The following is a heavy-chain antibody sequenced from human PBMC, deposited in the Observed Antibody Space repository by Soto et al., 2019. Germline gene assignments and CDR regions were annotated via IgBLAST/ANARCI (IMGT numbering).Heavy chain of an antibody. CDR1: GFTFSSYG. CDR3: ARDYDSSGYPRYYFDY. D-gene: IGHD3-22*01. CDR2: IWYDGSNK. Sequence: PRLSCAASGFTFSSYGMHWVRQAPGKGLEWVAVIWYDGSNKYYADSVKGRFTISRDNSKNTLYLQMNSLRAEDTAVYYCARDYDSSGYPRYYFDYWGQGTLVTVSS. V-gene: IGHV3-33*01. J-gene: IGHJ4*02.